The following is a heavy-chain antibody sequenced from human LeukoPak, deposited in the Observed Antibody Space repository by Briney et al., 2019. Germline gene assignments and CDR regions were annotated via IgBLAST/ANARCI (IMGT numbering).Heavy chain of an antibody. D-gene: IGHD3-10*01. Sequence: GGSLRLSCAASGFTFSDYYMSWIRQAPGKGLEWVSYISSSGSTIYYADSVKGQFTISRDNAKNSLYLQMNSLRAEDTAVYYCASLYGSGSYYIKHYYYYGMDVWGQGTTVTVSS. CDR3: ASLYGSGSYYIKHYYYYGMDV. CDR2: ISSSGSTI. V-gene: IGHV3-11*01. J-gene: IGHJ6*02. CDR1: GFTFSDYY.